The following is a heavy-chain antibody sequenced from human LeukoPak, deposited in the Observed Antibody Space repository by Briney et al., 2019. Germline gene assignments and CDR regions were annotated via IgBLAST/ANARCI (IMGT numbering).Heavy chain of an antibody. CDR1: GGSISSSSYY. Sequence: PSETLSLTCTVSGGSISSSSYYWGWIRQPPGKGLEWIGSIYYSGSTYYNPSLKCRVTISVDTSKNQFSLKLSSVTAADTAVYYCARQKSGWYNYWGQGTLVTVSS. V-gene: IGHV4-39*01. J-gene: IGHJ4*02. CDR3: ARQKSGWYNY. CDR2: IYYSGST. D-gene: IGHD6-19*01.